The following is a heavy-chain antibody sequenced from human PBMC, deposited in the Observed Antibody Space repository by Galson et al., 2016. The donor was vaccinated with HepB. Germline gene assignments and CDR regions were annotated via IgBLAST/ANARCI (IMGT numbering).Heavy chain of an antibody. Sequence: SVKVSCKASGYIFTTYPMHWVRQAPGQRLEWMGWINTGNGHTEYSQKLQGRVTITTDTSASTAYVELSSLRSEDTALYYCASWRGTKGDWSGPLDYWGQGSLVTVSS. CDR1: GYIFTTYP. CDR2: INTGNGHT. D-gene: IGHD3-9*01. J-gene: IGHJ4*02. V-gene: IGHV1-3*04. CDR3: ASWRGTKGDWSGPLDY.